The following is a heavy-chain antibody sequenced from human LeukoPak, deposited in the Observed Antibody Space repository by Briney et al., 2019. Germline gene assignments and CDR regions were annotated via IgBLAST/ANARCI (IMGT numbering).Heavy chain of an antibody. Sequence: GGSLRLSCAAAGFTFSSYAMDWVRQAPGKGLEWVAVISYDVSNKYYADSVKGRFTISRDNSKNTLYQQMNRLRAEDTAVYYCARGHYQLPRPCSGGSCYTQGSYDSSGHAFDIWGQGTMVTVSS. V-gene: IGHV3-30-3*01. CDR1: GFTFSSYA. CDR3: ARGHYQLPRPCSGGSCYTQGSYDSSGHAFDI. J-gene: IGHJ3*02. CDR2: ISYDVSNK. D-gene: IGHD2-15*01.